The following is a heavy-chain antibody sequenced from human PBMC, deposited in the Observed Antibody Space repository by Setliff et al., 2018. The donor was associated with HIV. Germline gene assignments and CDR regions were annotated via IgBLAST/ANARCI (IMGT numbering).Heavy chain of an antibody. J-gene: IGHJ4*02. D-gene: IGHD4-17*01. Sequence: SETLSLTCTVSGGSISSYYWSWIRQPAGKGLEWIGRIYTSGNTNYNPSLKSRVTMSVDTSKSQFSLRLSSVTATDAALYYCASHQDYGDNYYFDYWGQGALVTVSS. V-gene: IGHV4-4*07. CDR3: ASHQDYGDNYYFDY. CDR2: IYTSGNT. CDR1: GGSISSYY.